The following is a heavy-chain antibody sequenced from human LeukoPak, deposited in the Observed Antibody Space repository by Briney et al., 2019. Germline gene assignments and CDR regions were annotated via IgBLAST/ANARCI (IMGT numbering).Heavy chain of an antibody. V-gene: IGHV4-59*01. CDR2: IYYSGST. CDR1: GGSISSYY. Sequence: SETLSLTCTVSGGSISSYYWSWIRQLPGKGLEWIGYIYYSGSTNYSPSLKSRVTISVDTSKNQFSLKLSSVTAADTAVYYCARDGSDYDFWSGPLFVWGQGTTVTVSS. CDR3: ARDGSDYDFWSGPLFV. J-gene: IGHJ6*02. D-gene: IGHD3-3*01.